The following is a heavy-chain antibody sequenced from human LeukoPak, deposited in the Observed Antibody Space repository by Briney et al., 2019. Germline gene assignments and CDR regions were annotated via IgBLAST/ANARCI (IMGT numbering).Heavy chain of an antibody. J-gene: IGHJ6*02. CDR3: TTSEYYDFWSGYLAQRNYYYYGMDV. CDR1: GFTFSNAW. D-gene: IGHD3-3*01. V-gene: IGHV3-15*01. CDR2: IKRKTEGGTQ. Sequence: GGSLRLSCAASGFTFSNAWMSWVRQAPGKGLEWVGGIKRKTEGGTQDYAAPVKGRFTISRDDSKNTLYLQMNSLKTEDTAVYYCTTSEYYDFWSGYLAQRNYYYYGMDVWGQGTTVTVSS.